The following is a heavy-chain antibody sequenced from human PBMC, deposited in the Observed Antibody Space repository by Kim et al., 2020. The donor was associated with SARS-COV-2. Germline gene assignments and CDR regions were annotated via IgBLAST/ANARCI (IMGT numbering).Heavy chain of an antibody. V-gene: IGHV6-1*01. J-gene: IGHJ4*02. D-gene: IGHD2-2*01. CDR3: ARDFCSSTSCYPYYFDY. Sequence: VKSRITINPDTSKNQFSLQLNSVTPEDTAVYYCARDFCSSTSCYPYYFDYWGQGTLVTVSS.